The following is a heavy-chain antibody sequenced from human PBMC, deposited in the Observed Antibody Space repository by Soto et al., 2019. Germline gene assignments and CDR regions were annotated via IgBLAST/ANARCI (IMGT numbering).Heavy chain of an antibody. V-gene: IGHV4-30-4*01. CDR3: ARSVDSSSWCLDY. Sequence: SETLSLTCTVSGGSISSGDYYWSWIRQPPGKGLEWIGYIYYSGSTYYNPSLKSRVTISVDTSKNQFSLKLSSVTAADTAVYYCARSVDSSSWCLDYWGQGTLVTVSS. J-gene: IGHJ4*02. D-gene: IGHD6-13*01. CDR1: GGSISSGDYY. CDR2: IYYSGST.